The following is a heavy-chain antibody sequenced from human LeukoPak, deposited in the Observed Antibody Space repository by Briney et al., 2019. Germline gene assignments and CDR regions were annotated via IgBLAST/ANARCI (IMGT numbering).Heavy chain of an antibody. J-gene: IGHJ4*02. D-gene: IGHD5-12*01. Sequence: ASVKVSCKASGYTFINYGISWVRQAPGQGLEWMGWISAYNGNTHYAQKLQGRFTMTTDTSTSTAYMELRSLRSDDTAVYYCARDGAGWLRNDYWGQGTLVTVSS. V-gene: IGHV1-18*01. CDR2: ISAYNGNT. CDR1: GYTFINYG. CDR3: ARDGAGWLRNDY.